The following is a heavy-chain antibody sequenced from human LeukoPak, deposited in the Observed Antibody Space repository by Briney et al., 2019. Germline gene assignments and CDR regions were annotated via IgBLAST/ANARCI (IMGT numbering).Heavy chain of an antibody. CDR2: ISSGGDSI. V-gene: IGHV3-48*03. J-gene: IGHJ4*02. Sequence: GGSLRLSCAASGFIFSDYEMNWVRQAPGKGLEWVSYISSGGDSIYYADSVKGRFTISRDNAENSLYLQMNSPRDEDTAVYYCASLGSTDDYYFDYWGQGTLVTVSS. D-gene: IGHD2-2*01. CDR1: GFIFSDYE. CDR3: ASLGSTDDYYFDY.